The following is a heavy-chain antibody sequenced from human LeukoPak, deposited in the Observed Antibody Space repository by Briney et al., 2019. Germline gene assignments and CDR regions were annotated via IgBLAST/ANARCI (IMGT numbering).Heavy chain of an antibody. CDR3: ARVVGSGWPYYFDY. CDR2: ISSSGDRT. D-gene: IGHD6-19*01. V-gene: IGHV3-23*01. J-gene: IGHJ4*02. CDR1: GFTFSSNA. Sequence: GGSLRLSCEASGFTFSSNAMSWVRQAPGKGLEWVSGISSSGDRTHYADSVKGRFTISRDNTKSTLYLQMNSLRAEDTAIYYCARVVGSGWPYYFDYWGQGTLVTVSS.